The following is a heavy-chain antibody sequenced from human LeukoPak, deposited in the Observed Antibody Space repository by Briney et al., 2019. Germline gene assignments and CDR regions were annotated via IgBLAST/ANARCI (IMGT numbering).Heavy chain of an antibody. J-gene: IGHJ4*02. Sequence: PGGSLRLSCAASGFTFSSYAMSWVRQAPGKGLEWVSAISGSGGSTYYADSVKGRFTISRDNSKNTLYLQMNSLRAEDTAVYYCATLGSSQTYYFDYWGQGTLVTASS. CDR1: GFTFSSYA. D-gene: IGHD2-2*01. CDR2: ISGSGGST. V-gene: IGHV3-23*01. CDR3: ATLGSSQTYYFDY.